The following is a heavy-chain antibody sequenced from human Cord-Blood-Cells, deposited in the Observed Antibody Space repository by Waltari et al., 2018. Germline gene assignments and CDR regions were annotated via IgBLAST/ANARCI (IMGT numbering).Heavy chain of an antibody. V-gene: IGHV4-59*01. D-gene: IGHD6-6*01. CDR2: IYYSGST. CDR3: ARGEYSSSSDY. Sequence: QVQLQESGPGLVKPSETLSLTCTVSGGSISSYYWSWIRQPPGKGLEWIGYIYYSGSTNYNPSLKSRVTISVDTSKNQFSLKLSSVTAADTAVYYCARGEYSSSSDYWGQGTLVTVSS. CDR1: GGSISSYY. J-gene: IGHJ4*02.